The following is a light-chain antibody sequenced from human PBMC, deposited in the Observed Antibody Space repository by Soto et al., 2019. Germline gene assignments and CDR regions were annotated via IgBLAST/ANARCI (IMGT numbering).Light chain of an antibody. CDR1: QSVGSY. V-gene: IGKV3-11*01. CDR2: DAS. J-gene: IGKJ2*02. Sequence: EIVLTQSPATLSLSPGERATLACRASQSVGSYLAWYQHKPGQAPRLLIHDASNRATGLPARFSGTGSGTDFPLTISSLEPEDSAVYYCQQRSNWPRGTFGQGTKLEIK. CDR3: QQRSNWPRGT.